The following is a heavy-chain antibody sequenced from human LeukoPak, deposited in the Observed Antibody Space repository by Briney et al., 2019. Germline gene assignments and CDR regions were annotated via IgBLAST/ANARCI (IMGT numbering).Heavy chain of an antibody. Sequence: PGGSLRLSCAASGFTFSDYYMSWIRQAPGKGLEWVSYISSSGSTIYYADSVKGRFTISRDNAKNSLYLQMNSLRAEDTAVYYCASEIQDSWSGLWARYMDVWGKGTTVTVSS. J-gene: IGHJ6*03. CDR2: ISSSGSTI. D-gene: IGHD3-3*01. V-gene: IGHV3-11*04. CDR3: ASEIQDSWSGLWARYMDV. CDR1: GFTFSDYY.